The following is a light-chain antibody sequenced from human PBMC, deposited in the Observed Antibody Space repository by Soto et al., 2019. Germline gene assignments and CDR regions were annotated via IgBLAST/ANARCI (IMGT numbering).Light chain of an antibody. Sequence: QSALTQPASVSGSPGQSITISCTGTTSDVGGYNSVSWFQHHPDKAPKFIIYEVTLRPSGVSNRFSGSKSGNTASLTISGLQPEDEAYYYCASYTTTGTVLFGGGTKVTVL. CDR3: ASYTTTGTVL. V-gene: IGLV2-14*01. J-gene: IGLJ2*01. CDR2: EVT. CDR1: TSDVGGYNS.